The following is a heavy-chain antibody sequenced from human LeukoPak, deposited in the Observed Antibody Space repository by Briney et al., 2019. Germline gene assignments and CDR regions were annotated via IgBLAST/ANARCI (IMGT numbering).Heavy chain of an antibody. J-gene: IGHJ6*02. CDR2: ISAYNGNT. Sequence: ASVKVSCKASGYTFTGYYMHWVRQAPGQGLEWMGWISAYNGNTNYAQKLQGRVTMTTDTSTSTAYMELRSLRSDDTAVYYCARRTVAAEHYYYYGMDVWGQGTTVTVSS. CDR3: ARRTVAAEHYYYYGMDV. V-gene: IGHV1-18*04. D-gene: IGHD6-13*01. CDR1: GYTFTGYY.